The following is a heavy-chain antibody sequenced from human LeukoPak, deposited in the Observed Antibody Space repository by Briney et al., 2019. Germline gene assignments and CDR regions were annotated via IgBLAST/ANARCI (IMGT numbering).Heavy chain of an antibody. V-gene: IGHV3-7*01. CDR3: AREYPLKYFDY. D-gene: IGHD2-2*02. CDR1: GFTFSSYW. CDR2: IKQDGSEK. Sequence: PGGSLRLSCAASGFTFSSYWMSWVRQAPGKGLEWVANIKQDGSEKYYVDSVKGRFTISRDNAKNSLYLQMNSLRAEDTAVHCCAREYPLKYFDYWGQGTLVTVSS. J-gene: IGHJ4*02.